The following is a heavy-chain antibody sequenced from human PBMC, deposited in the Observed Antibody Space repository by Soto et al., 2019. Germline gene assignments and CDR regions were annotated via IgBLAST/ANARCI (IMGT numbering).Heavy chain of an antibody. CDR1: GFSFRSHG. CDR2: IWDDGSNK. J-gene: IGHJ1*01. CDR3: ARTSYSSGWYPEH. Sequence: QVQLEESGGGVVQPGRSLRLSCVASGFSFRSHGMHWVRQAPGKGLEWVAVIWDDGSNKDYADSVKGRFTISRDNSKNTLHLQMNSLRVEDTAVYYCARTSYSSGWYPEHWGQGTQVTVSS. D-gene: IGHD6-19*01. V-gene: IGHV3-33*01.